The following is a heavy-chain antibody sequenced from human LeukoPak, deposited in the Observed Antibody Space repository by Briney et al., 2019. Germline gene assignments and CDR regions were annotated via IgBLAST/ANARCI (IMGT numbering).Heavy chain of an antibody. CDR2: INSDGSTT. CDR3: AKNQGQWLVPVDY. V-gene: IGHV3-74*01. J-gene: IGHJ4*02. Sequence: GGSLRLSCAASGFTFSSSWMHWVRRAPGKGLVWVSRINSDGSTTTYADSVKGRFTISRDNSKNTLYLQMNNLRAEDTALYYCAKNQGQWLVPVDYWGQGTLVTVSS. D-gene: IGHD6-19*01. CDR1: GFTFSSSW.